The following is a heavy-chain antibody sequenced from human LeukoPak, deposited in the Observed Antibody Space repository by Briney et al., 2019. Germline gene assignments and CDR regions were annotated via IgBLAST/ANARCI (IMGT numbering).Heavy chain of an antibody. V-gene: IGHV3-30*02. CDR1: RFTFSSYG. Sequence: GGSLRLSCATSRFTFSSYGMHWVRQAPGKWLEWVAFIHYDGGHKNYADSVKGRFTISRDNSKNTLYLQMNSLRAEDTAVYYCAKANLVDTAMAPFDYWGQGTLVTVSS. CDR2: IHYDGGHK. J-gene: IGHJ4*02. D-gene: IGHD5-18*01. CDR3: AKANLVDTAMAPFDY.